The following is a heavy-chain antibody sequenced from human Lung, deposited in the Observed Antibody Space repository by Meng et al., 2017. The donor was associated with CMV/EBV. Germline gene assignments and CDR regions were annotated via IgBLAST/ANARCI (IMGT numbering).Heavy chain of an antibody. J-gene: IGHJ4*02. Sequence: GESLKISCAASGFSFSIFYMNWVRQAPGKGLEWLSYISSSGTYIYYADSVKGRFTISRDNAKNSLFLQMNSLRGEDTAVYYCAAPSCTTTFCSSYFDYWGQGALVTVSS. V-gene: IGHV3-48*03. D-gene: IGHD2-2*01. CDR2: ISSSGTYI. CDR1: GFSFSIFY. CDR3: AAPSCTTTFCSSYFDY.